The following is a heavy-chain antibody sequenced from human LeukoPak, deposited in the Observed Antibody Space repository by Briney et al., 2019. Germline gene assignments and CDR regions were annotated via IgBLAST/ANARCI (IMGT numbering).Heavy chain of an antibody. V-gene: IGHV3-21*01. CDR1: GFTFSSYS. D-gene: IGHD2-21*02. Sequence: GVSLRLSCAASGFTFSSYSMNWVRQAPGKGLECVSSISSSSSYIYYADSVKGRFTISRDNAKDSLYLQMNSLSADDTAVYYCAREAYCGGDCELSEQNYYYYGMDVWGQGTTVTVSS. J-gene: IGHJ6*02. CDR3: AREAYCGGDCELSEQNYYYYGMDV. CDR2: ISSSSSYI.